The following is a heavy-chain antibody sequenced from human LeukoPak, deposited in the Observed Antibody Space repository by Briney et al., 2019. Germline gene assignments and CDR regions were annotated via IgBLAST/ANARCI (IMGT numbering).Heavy chain of an antibody. CDR1: EFTFSNHW. V-gene: IGHV3-74*01. J-gene: IGHJ6*02. Sequence: PGGSLRLSCAASEFTFSNHWMHWFRQAPGKGLVWVSHINGDGRTTTYADSVKGRFTISRDNAKNTLYLQVNGLRVDDAAVYYCAGDGHYGMYVWGQGTTVTVSS. CDR3: AGDGHYGMYV. CDR2: INGDGRTT.